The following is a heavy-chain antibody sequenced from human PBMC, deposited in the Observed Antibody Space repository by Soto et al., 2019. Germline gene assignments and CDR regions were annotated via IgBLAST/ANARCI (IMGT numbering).Heavy chain of an antibody. V-gene: IGHV1-46*01. Sequence: ASVKVSCKASGYTSTSYYMHLVRRAPGQGLEWMGIINPSGGSTSYAQKFQGRVTMTRDTSTSTVYMELSSLRSEDTAVYYCARDYPPGPGGMDVWGQGTTVTVSS. J-gene: IGHJ6*02. CDR3: ARDYPPGPGGMDV. CDR2: INPSGGST. D-gene: IGHD3-10*01. CDR1: GYTSTSYY.